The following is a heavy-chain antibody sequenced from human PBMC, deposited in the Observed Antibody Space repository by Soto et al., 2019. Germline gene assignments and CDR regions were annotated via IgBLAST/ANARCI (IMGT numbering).Heavy chain of an antibody. CDR1: GGTFSGYA. CDR2: IIPLLGIT. J-gene: IGHJ1*01. Sequence: AAVKVSCKASGGTFSGYAINWVRQAPGQGFEWMGGIIPLLGITDYGQKFQGRITIAADESTGTAYMDLRGLRSEDTAVYYCARDPRSITGTTSSEDFQHWGQGTPVTVSS. CDR3: ARDPRSITGTTSSEDFQH. D-gene: IGHD1-20*01. V-gene: IGHV1-69*13.